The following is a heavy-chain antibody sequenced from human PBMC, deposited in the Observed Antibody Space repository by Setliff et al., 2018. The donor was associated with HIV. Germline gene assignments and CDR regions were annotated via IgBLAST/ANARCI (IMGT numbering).Heavy chain of an antibody. CDR2: VTPALYLT. CDR3: ATDSGVVPPRTLDI. V-gene: IGHV1-69*10. J-gene: IGHJ3*02. CDR1: GDTFTSYD. D-gene: IGHD3-16*01. Sequence: SVKVSCKTSGDTFTSYDINWVRQAPGQGLEWMGGVTPALYLTTHAEKFQSRVTFTTDDSTSSVYMELSSLRSDDTATYYCATDSGVVPPRTLDIWGQGTVVTVSS.